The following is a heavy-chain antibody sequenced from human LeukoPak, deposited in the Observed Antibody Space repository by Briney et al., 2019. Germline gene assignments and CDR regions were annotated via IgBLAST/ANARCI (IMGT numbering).Heavy chain of an antibody. V-gene: IGHV3-72*01. CDR3: ARVGRSSYHYDY. CDR1: GFTFSSYE. D-gene: IGHD3-22*01. J-gene: IGHJ4*02. CDR2: IRIKANSYTT. Sequence: GGSLRLSCAASGFTFSSYEMNWVRQAPGKGLEWVGRIRIKANSYTTELAASVKGRFTISRDDSKNSLDLQMNSLKTEDTAVYYCARVGRSSYHYDYWGQGTLVTVSS.